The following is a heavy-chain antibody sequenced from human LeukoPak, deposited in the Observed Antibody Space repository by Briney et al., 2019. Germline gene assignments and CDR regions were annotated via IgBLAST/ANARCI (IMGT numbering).Heavy chain of an antibody. CDR1: GFTFSSYG. J-gene: IGHJ4*02. D-gene: IGHD4/OR15-4a*01. Sequence: TEGSLRPSCAASGFTFSSYGMHWVRQAPGKGLEWVAFIRYDRSNKYYADSVKGRFTISRDNSKNTLYLQMNSLRAEDTAVYYCARRAGAYSHPYDYWGQGTLVTVSS. CDR2: IRYDRSNK. CDR3: ARRAGAYSHPYDY. V-gene: IGHV3-30*02.